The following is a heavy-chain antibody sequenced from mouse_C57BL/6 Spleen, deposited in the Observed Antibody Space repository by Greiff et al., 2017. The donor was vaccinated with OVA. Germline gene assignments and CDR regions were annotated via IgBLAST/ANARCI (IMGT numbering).Heavy chain of an antibody. V-gene: IGHV5-4*03. Sequence: EVKLVESGGGLVKPGGSLKLSCAASGFTFSSYAMSWVRQTPEKRLEWVATISDGGSYTYYPDNVKGRFTISRDNAKNNLYLQMSHLKSEDTAMYYCARATTVVGGYFDVWGTGTTVTVSS. CDR2: ISDGGSYT. CDR1: GFTFSSYA. J-gene: IGHJ1*03. CDR3: ARATTVVGGYFDV. D-gene: IGHD1-1*01.